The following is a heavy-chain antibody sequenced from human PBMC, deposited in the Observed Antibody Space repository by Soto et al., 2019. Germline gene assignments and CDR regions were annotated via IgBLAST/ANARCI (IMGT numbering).Heavy chain of an antibody. J-gene: IGHJ5*02. CDR2: ISPDGSGT. D-gene: IGHD6-13*01. Sequence: GSLRLSCEASGFTFRSYWMHWVRQAPGKGLVWVSGISPDGSGTFYADSVKGRFTISRDNAKNSLYLQMSSLRAEDTAVYYCARHPERIAQIGWFDPWGQGTLVTVSS. CDR3: ARHPERIAQIGWFDP. CDR1: GFTFRSYW. V-gene: IGHV3-74*01.